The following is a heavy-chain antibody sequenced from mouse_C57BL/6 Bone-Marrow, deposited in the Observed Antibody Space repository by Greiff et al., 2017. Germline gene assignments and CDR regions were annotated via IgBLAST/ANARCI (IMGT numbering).Heavy chain of an antibody. CDR1: GYAFTNYL. V-gene: IGHV1-54*01. CDR2: INPGSGGT. D-gene: IGHD6-1*01. CDR3: ARGVPLVDY. J-gene: IGHJ4*01. Sequence: VQLQQSGAELVRPGTSVKVSCKASGYAFTNYLLEWVKQRPGQGLEWIGVINPGSGGTNYNEKFKGKATLTADKSSSTAYMQLSSLTSEDSAVYFCARGVPLVDYWGQGTSVTVSS.